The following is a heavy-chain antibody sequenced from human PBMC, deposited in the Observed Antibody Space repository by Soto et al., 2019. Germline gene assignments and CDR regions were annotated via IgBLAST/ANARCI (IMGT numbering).Heavy chain of an antibody. CDR2: INAGNGNT. D-gene: IGHD6-19*01. CDR3: ARDHEPPGIAVDGPSEY. Sequence: ASVKVSCKASGYTFTSYAMHWVRQARGQRLEWMGWINAGNGNTKYSQKFQGRVTITRDTSASTAYMELSSLRSEDTAVYYCARDHEPPGIAVDGPSEYWGQGTLVSVSS. J-gene: IGHJ4*02. CDR1: GYTFTSYA. V-gene: IGHV1-3*01.